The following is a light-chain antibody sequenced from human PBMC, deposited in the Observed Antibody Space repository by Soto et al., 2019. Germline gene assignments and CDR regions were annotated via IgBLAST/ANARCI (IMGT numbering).Light chain of an antibody. V-gene: IGLV2-14*03. CDR3: TSYASTSTYV. CDR1: SSDVGGYNY. Sequence: QSALTQPASVSGSPGQSITISCTGTSSDVGGYNYVSWYQHHPGKAPKLMIYDVSNRPSGVSDRFSGSKSGSTASLTISGLQTEDEADYYGTSYASTSTYVFGSGTKVTVL. J-gene: IGLJ1*01. CDR2: DVS.